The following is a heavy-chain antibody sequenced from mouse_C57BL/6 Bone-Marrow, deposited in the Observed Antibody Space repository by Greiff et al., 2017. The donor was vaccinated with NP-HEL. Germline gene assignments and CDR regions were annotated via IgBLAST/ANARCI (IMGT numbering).Heavy chain of an antibody. Sequence: VQLQQPGAELVKPGASVKLSCKASGYTFTNYWMHWVKQRPGRGLEWIGRIDPNSGGTKYNEKFKSKATLTVDKPSSTAYMQLSSLPSEYSAVYYGARYYYGSGYFDYGGQGTTLTVSA. J-gene: IGHJ2*01. D-gene: IGHD1-1*01. CDR2: IDPNSGGT. CDR3: ARYYYGSGYFDY. CDR1: GYTFTNYW. V-gene: IGHV1-72*01.